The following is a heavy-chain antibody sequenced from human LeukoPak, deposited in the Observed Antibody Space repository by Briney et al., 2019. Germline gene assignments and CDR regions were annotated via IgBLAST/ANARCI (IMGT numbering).Heavy chain of an antibody. V-gene: IGHV3-30*04. D-gene: IGHD4-17*01. CDR1: GFTFSSYA. CDR3: ARDRGYGVSDAFDI. Sequence: GRSLRLSCAASGFTFSSYAMHWVRQAPGKGLEWVAVISHDGSNKYYADSVKGRFTISRDNSKNTLYLQMNSLRAEDTAVYYCARDRGYGVSDAFDIWGQGTMVTVSS. CDR2: ISHDGSNK. J-gene: IGHJ3*02.